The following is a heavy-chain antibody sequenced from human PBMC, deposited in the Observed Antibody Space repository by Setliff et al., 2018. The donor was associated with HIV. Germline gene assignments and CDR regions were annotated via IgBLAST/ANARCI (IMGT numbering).Heavy chain of an antibody. CDR1: GYNFTSNW. CDR3: ARGPHYYDSSGYFNY. V-gene: IGHV5-51*01. D-gene: IGHD3-22*01. Sequence: PRESLKISCKGSGYNFTSNWIGWVRQMPGKGLEWMGIIYPGDSDTRYSPSFQGQVTISADKSISTAYLQWSSLKASDTAMYYCARGPHYYDSSGYFNYWGQGTLVTVSS. CDR2: IYPGDSDT. J-gene: IGHJ4*02.